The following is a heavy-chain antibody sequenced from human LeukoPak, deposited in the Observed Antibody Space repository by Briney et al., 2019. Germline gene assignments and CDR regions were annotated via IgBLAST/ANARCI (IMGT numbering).Heavy chain of an antibody. CDR2: IVVGSGNT. J-gene: IGHJ4*02. D-gene: IGHD2-21*01. Sequence: SVKISCKASGFTFTSSAMQWVRQARGQRLEWIGWIVVGSGNTNYAQKFQERVTITRDMSTSTAYMELSSLRSEDTAVYYRAAGPIKAMSDVRWGQGTLVTVSS. CDR1: GFTFTSSA. V-gene: IGHV1-58*02. CDR3: AAGPIKAMSDVR.